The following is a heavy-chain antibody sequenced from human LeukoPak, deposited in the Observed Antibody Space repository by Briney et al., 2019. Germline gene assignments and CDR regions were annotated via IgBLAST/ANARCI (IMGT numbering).Heavy chain of an antibody. CDR3: AKTLGLRMEPADY. J-gene: IGHJ4*02. CDR1: GFTFSSYA. D-gene: IGHD3-16*01. V-gene: IGHV3-23*01. Sequence: GGTLRLSCEASGFTFSSYAMSWVRQAPGKGLEWVSAISGSDRSTYYADSVKGRFIISRDNSKNTLYLQLNSLRAEDTAIYYCAKTLGLRMEPADYWGQGTLVTVSS. CDR2: ISGSDRST.